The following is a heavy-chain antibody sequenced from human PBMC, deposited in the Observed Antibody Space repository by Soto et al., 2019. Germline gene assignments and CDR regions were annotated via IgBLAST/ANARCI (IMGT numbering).Heavy chain of an antibody. CDR2: IYYSGST. V-gene: IGHV4-59*01. Sequence: TSETLSLTCTVSGGFLSSYYWSWIRQPPGKGLEWIGYIYYSGSTNYNPSLKSRVTISVDTSKNQFSLKLSSVTAADTAVYYCARSSGFIDYWGQGTLVTVSS. CDR1: GGFLSSYY. CDR3: ARSSGFIDY. J-gene: IGHJ4*02.